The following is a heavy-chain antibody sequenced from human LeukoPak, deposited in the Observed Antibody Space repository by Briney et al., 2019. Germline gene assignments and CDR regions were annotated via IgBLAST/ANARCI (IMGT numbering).Heavy chain of an antibody. CDR3: ARGIPRQPTCFDY. CDR1: GGSISSGSYY. CDR2: IYTSGST. V-gene: IGHV4-61*02. Sequence: PSETLSLTCTVSGGSISSGSYYWSWIRQPAGKGLEWIGRIYTSGSTNYNPSLKSRVTISVDTSKNQFSLKLSSVTAADTAVYYCARGIPRQPTCFDYWGQGTLVTVSS. J-gene: IGHJ4*02. D-gene: IGHD2-2*02.